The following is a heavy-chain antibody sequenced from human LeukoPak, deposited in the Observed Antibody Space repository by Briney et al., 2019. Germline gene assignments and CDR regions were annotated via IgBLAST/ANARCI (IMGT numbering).Heavy chain of an antibody. CDR1: GFTFSSYS. V-gene: IGHV3-21*01. J-gene: IGHJ4*02. CDR2: ISSSSYI. CDR3: ARDPGTSLDY. Sequence: GSLRLFCAASGFTFSSYSMNWVRQAPGKGLEWVSSISSSSYIYYADSVKGRFTISRDNAKNSLYLQMNSLRAEDTAVYYCARDPGTSLDYWGQGTLVTVSS. D-gene: IGHD1-1*01.